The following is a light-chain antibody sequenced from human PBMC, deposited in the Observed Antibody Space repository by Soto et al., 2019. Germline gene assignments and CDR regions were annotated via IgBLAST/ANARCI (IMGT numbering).Light chain of an antibody. CDR2: YIS. CDR1: QSAGNF. V-gene: IGKV3D-15*01. J-gene: IGKJ1*01. CDR3: QQHNQWPIT. Sequence: EIVMTQSPATLSVSPGETASLSCRASQSAGNFLAWYQQKPGQAPRLLIYYISTRATGIPARFSGSGSGTEFTLTINSLQSEDSAVYYCQQHNQWPITFGQGTKVDI.